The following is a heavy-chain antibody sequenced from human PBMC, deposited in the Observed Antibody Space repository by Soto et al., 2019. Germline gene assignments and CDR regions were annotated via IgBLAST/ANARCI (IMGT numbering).Heavy chain of an antibody. J-gene: IGHJ4*02. D-gene: IGHD5-12*01. V-gene: IGHV3-23*01. CDR1: GFSFSSYA. CDR3: AKGSIEYSASVDN. Sequence: DVQLLESGGGLVQPGGSLRLSCAASGFSFSSYAMVWVRQAPGKGLEWVAVISARGGSSYFADSVKGRFTLSRDNSKNVLSLEMTSLRAEETAIYFCAKGSIEYSASVDNWGQGTLVVVSS. CDR2: ISARGGSS.